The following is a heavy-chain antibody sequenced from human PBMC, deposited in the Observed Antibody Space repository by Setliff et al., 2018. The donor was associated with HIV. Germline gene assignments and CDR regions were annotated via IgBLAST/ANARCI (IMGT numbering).Heavy chain of an antibody. J-gene: IGHJ4*02. CDR1: GGSLSDYY. V-gene: IGHV4-34*01. Sequence: PSETLSLTCGVYGGSLSDYYWSWIRQPPGKGLEWIGEINHSGSSNYNPSLKSRVTISVDTSKNQLSLNVTSVTAADTAVYYCARQGAVTGHSFDYWGQGALVTVSS. D-gene: IGHD6-19*01. CDR2: INHSGSS. CDR3: ARQGAVTGHSFDY.